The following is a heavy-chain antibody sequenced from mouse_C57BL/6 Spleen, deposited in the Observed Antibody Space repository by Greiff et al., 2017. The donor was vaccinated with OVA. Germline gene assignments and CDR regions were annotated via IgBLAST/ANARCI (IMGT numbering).Heavy chain of an antibody. V-gene: IGHV1-53*01. J-gene: IGHJ1*03. CDR2: INPSNGGT. D-gene: IGHD1-1*01. CDR1: GSTFTSYW. CDR3: ARGYYGSSYVDFDV. Sequence: VQLQQPGTELVKPGASVKLSCKASGSTFTSYWMHWVKQRPGQGLEWIGNINPSNGGTNYNEKFKSKATLTVDKSSSTAYMQLSSLTSEDSAVYDCARGYYGSSYVDFDVWGTGTTVTVSS.